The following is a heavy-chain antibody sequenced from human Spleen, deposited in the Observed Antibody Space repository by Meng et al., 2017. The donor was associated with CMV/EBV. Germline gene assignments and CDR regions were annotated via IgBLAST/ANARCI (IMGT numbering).Heavy chain of an antibody. D-gene: IGHD3-10*01. J-gene: IGHJ6*02. CDR1: GGSISSYY. CDR3: AREQYLSRGYYGMDV. V-gene: IGHV4-59*01. CDR2: IYYSGST. Sequence: GSLRLSCTVSGGSISSYYWSWIRQPPGKGLEWIGYIYYSGSTNYNPSLKSRVTISVDTSKNQFSLKLSSVTAADTAVYYCAREQYLSRGYYGMDVWGQGTTVTVSS.